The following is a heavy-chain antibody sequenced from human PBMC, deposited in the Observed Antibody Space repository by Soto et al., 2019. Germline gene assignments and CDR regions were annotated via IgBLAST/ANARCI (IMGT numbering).Heavy chain of an antibody. CDR1: GGSTSRYY. CDR3: YGRYRDNFYY. CDR2: IYYSGST. J-gene: IGHJ4*01. V-gene: IGHV4-59*01. D-gene: IGHD1-26*01. Sequence: SETLSLPSNVSGGSTSRYYWSWIRQPPGKGMEWIGYIYYSGSTNYNPSLKSRVTISVDTSKNQFSLKLSSVTAADTAVFLCYGRYRDNFYYCCRRSPVTGSA.